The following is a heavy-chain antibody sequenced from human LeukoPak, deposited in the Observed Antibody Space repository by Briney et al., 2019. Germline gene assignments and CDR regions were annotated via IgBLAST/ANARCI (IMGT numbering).Heavy chain of an antibody. J-gene: IGHJ6*03. CDR3: ARTVAARSPFSGYYMDV. D-gene: IGHD6-6*01. CDR2: FSSSGSTI. Sequence: PGGSLRLSCAASGFTFSDYYMSWIRQAPGKGLEGVSYFSSSGSTIYYADSVKGRFTISRDNAKNSLYLQMNSLRAEDTALYYCARTVAARSPFSGYYMDVWGKGTTVTVFS. V-gene: IGHV3-11*01. CDR1: GFTFSDYY.